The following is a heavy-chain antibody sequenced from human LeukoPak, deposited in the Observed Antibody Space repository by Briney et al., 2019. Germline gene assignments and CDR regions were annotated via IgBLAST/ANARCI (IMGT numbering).Heavy chain of an antibody. D-gene: IGHD3-10*01. CDR3: ARDVVVRGGFDY. Sequence: PGGSLRLSCAASGFTFSSYRMNWVRQAPGKGLDWVSSISSSHNNIYYADSVKGRFSISRDNAKNSLFLQMNSLRAEDTAVYYCARDVVVRGGFDYWGQGTLVTVSS. CDR1: GFTFSSYR. CDR2: ISSSHNNI. J-gene: IGHJ4*02. V-gene: IGHV3-21*01.